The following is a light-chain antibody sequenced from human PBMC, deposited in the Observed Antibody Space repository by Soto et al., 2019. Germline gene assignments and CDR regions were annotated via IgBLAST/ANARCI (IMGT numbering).Light chain of an antibody. Sequence: EIVMTQSPATLSVSPGDRVTLSCRASESIGSNVAWYQQKPGQAPRLLMYGTSVRATGIPARFSGSGSETEFTLTSSGLQPEDFAIYYCQQWIRWTFGQGTRLELK. CDR1: ESIGSN. V-gene: IGKV3-15*01. J-gene: IGKJ1*01. CDR2: GTS. CDR3: QQWIRWT.